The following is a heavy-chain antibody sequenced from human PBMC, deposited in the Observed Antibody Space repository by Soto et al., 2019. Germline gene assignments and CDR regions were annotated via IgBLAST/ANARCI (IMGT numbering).Heavy chain of an antibody. J-gene: IGHJ4*02. D-gene: IGHD1-26*01. V-gene: IGHV4-34*01. CDR3: VGGRGRLVGFDY. Sequence: QVQLEQWGPGLLKPSETLSLTCAVNGGSFSDYYWSWIRQSPGKGLEWIAEINYSGTTNYSPSLKSRATMSVDTSKKQCSLKLSSVAAADTAVYFCVGGRGRLVGFDYWGQGTLVTVSS. CDR2: INYSGTT. CDR1: GGSFSDYY.